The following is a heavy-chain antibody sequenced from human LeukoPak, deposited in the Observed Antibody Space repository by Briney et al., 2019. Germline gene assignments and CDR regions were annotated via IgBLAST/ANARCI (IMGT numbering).Heavy chain of an antibody. CDR3: AKGGAYNWNYGYYYMDV. Sequence: GGSLRLSCAASGFMFDDYVMHWVRQAPGKGLEWVSLISWDGGKTYYADSVKGRFTISRDNRKNSLYMEMNSLTAEDTALYYCAKGGAYNWNYGYYYMDVWGKGTTVTVTS. D-gene: IGHD1-20*01. V-gene: IGHV3-43D*03. J-gene: IGHJ6*03. CDR2: ISWDGGKT. CDR1: GFMFDDYV.